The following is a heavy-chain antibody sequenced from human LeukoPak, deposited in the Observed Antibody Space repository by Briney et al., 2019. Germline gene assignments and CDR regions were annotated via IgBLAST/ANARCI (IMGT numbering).Heavy chain of an antibody. D-gene: IGHD5-24*01. V-gene: IGHV4-39*07. Sequence: PSETLSLTCTVSGGSISSSFYYWGWIRQPPGKGLEWIGEINHSGSTNYNPSLKSRVTISVDTSKNQFSLKLSSVTAADTAVYYCARPRKRWLQLRPYFDYWGQGTLVTVSS. J-gene: IGHJ4*02. CDR3: ARPRKRWLQLRPYFDY. CDR2: INHSGST. CDR1: GGSISSSFYY.